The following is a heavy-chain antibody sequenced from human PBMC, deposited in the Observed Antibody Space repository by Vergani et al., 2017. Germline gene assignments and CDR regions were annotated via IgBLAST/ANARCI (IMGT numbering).Heavy chain of an antibody. CDR2: IRYDGSNK. Sequence: QVQLVESGGGVVQPGGSLRLSCAASGFTFSSYGMHWVRQAPGKGLEWVAFIRYDGSNKYYADSVKGRFTISRDNFKNTLYVQMNSLRAEDTAVYYCAKDRDGYNYFDYWGQGTLVTVSS. CDR1: GFTFSSYG. V-gene: IGHV3-30*02. J-gene: IGHJ4*02. D-gene: IGHD5-24*01. CDR3: AKDRDGYNYFDY.